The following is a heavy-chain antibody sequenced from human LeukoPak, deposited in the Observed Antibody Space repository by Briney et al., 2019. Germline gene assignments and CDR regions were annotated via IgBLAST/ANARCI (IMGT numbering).Heavy chain of an antibody. J-gene: IGHJ4*02. D-gene: IGHD1-26*01. V-gene: IGHV4-59*08. CDR1: SGSISGYY. Sequence: SETLSLTCTVSSGSISGYYWTWIRQPPGKGLEWIGNIFYSGSTNYNPSLKSRVTISLDTSKKQFSLKLTSVTAADTAVYYCARQSYGEAYYFFGYWGQGTLVAVSS. CDR3: ARQSYGEAYYFFGY. CDR2: IFYSGST.